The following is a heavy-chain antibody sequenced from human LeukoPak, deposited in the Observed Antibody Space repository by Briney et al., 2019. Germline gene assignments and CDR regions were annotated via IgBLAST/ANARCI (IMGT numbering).Heavy chain of an antibody. V-gene: IGHV4-34*01. D-gene: IGHD6-19*01. CDR3: ARPENKGAGGWVAY. J-gene: IGHJ4*02. CDR2: INHSGST. Sequence: PSETLSLTCAVYGGSFSGYFWSWIRQPPGKGLEWIGQINHSGSTNYNPSLKSRVSISVDTSKNQFSLKLSSVTAADTAVYYCARPENKGAGGWVAYWGQGTLVTVSS. CDR1: GGSFSGYF.